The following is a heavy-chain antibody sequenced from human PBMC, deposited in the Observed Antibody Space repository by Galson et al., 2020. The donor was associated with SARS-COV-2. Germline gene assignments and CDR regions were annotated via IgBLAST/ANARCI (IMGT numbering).Heavy chain of an antibody. J-gene: IGHJ4*02. CDR1: GGSISSGCYY. CDR3: ARAAYYVDS. CDR2: IYYSGST. V-gene: IGHV4-31*03. Sequence: ASETLSLTCTVSGGSISSGCYYWSWIRQHPGKGLEWIGYIYYSGSTYYNPSLKSRFTISVDTSKNQFSLKLSSVTAADTAVYYCARAAYYVDSWGQETLVTVSA.